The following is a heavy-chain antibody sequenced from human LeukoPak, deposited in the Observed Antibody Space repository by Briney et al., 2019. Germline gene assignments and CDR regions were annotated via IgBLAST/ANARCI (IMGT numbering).Heavy chain of an antibody. D-gene: IGHD3-10*01. CDR1: GGTFSSYT. J-gene: IGHJ5*02. V-gene: IGHV1-69*04. CDR3: ARDRITMVRGVWNWFDP. Sequence: SVKVSCKASGGTFSSYTISWVRQAPGQGLEWMGRIIPILGIANYAQMFQGRVTITADKSTSTAYMELSSLRSEDTAVYYCARDRITMVRGVWNWFDPWGQGTLVTVSS. CDR2: IIPILGIA.